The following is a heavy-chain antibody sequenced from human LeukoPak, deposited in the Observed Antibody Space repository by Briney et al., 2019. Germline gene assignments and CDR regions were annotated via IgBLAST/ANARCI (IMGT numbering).Heavy chain of an antibody. CDR1: GCTFTSYD. Sequence: GASVKVSCKASGCTFTSYDINWVRQATGQGLEWMGWMNPNSGNTGYAQKFQGRVTITRNTSISTAYMELSSLRSEDTAVYYCARVGFDCSSTSCYPRNYFQHWGQGTLVTVAS. CDR2: MNPNSGNT. D-gene: IGHD2-2*01. CDR3: ARVGFDCSSTSCYPRNYFQH. J-gene: IGHJ1*01. V-gene: IGHV1-8*03.